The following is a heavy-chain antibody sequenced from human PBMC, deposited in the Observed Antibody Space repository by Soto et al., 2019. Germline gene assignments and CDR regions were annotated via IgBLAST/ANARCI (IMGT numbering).Heavy chain of an antibody. Sequence: GGSLRLSCAASGFTFSSYAMHWVRQAPGKGLEWVAVISYDGSNKNYADSVKGRFTISRDNSKNTLYLQMNSLRAQDTAVYYCARVYDFWCGYYYPYGMDVWGQGTTVTVSS. CDR2: ISYDGSNK. J-gene: IGHJ6*02. D-gene: IGHD3-3*01. V-gene: IGHV3-30-3*01. CDR1: GFTFSSYA. CDR3: ARVYDFWCGYYYPYGMDV.